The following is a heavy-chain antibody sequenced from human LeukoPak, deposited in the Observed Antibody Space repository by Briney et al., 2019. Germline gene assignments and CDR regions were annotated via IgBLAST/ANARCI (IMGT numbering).Heavy chain of an antibody. CDR3: ARETTGLDY. V-gene: IGHV3-48*02. J-gene: IGHJ4*02. CDR1: GFTFSSYS. Sequence: GGSLGGSCAAYGFTFSSYSMSWVRQVTRKGLEWVSHISSGSSIIYYADSVKGRFTISRDNAKNSLYLQMTSLRDEDTAVYYCARETTGLDYWGQGTLVTVSS. D-gene: IGHD3-9*01. CDR2: ISSGSSII.